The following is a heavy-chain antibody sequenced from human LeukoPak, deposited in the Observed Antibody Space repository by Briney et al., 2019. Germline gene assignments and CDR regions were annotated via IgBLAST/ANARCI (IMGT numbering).Heavy chain of an antibody. J-gene: IGHJ4*02. CDR2: IYPGDSDA. CDR1: GYSFTKYW. CDR3: ARLRDGYNSYFFLSYFDY. V-gene: IGHV5-51*01. Sequence: GESLKISFQGSGYSFTKYWIGWVRQMPGKGLEWMGFIYPGDSDARYGPSFQGQVTISADKSISTAYLQWGSLKASDTAMYYCARLRDGYNSYFFLSYFDYWGQGTLVTVSS. D-gene: IGHD5-24*01.